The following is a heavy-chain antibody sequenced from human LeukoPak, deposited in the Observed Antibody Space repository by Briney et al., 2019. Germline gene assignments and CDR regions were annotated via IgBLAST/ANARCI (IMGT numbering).Heavy chain of an antibody. V-gene: IGHV5-51*01. Sequence: GESLKISCKGSGYSFTSYWIGWVRQMPGKGLERMGIIYPDDSETNYSPSFQGQVTISVDKSITTAFLQWSSLKASDTAMYFCARQAYGSKFDAFDVWGQGTMVTVSS. CDR3: ARQAYGSKFDAFDV. CDR2: IYPDDSET. D-gene: IGHD2-15*01. CDR1: GYSFTSYW. J-gene: IGHJ3*01.